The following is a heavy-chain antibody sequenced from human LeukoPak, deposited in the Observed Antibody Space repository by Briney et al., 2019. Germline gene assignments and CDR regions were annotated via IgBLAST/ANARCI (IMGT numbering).Heavy chain of an antibody. CDR2: INHSGST. Sequence: PSGTLSLTCAVYGGSFSGYYWSWIRQPPGKGLEWIGEINHSGSTNYNPSLKSRVTISVDTSKNQFSLKLSSVTAADTAVYYCARGRSNFWSGPYYMDVWGKGTTVTVSS. V-gene: IGHV4-34*01. D-gene: IGHD3-3*01. CDR3: ARGRSNFWSGPYYMDV. CDR1: GGSFSGYY. J-gene: IGHJ6*03.